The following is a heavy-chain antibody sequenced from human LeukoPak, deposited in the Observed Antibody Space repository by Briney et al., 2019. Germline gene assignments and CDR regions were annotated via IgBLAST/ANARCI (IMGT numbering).Heavy chain of an antibody. CDR1: GGSISSGSYY. CDR2: IYTSGST. J-gene: IGHJ6*03. Sequence: SETLSLTCTVSGGSISSGSYYWSWIRQPAGKGLEWIGRIYTSGSTNYNPSLKSRVTISVDTSKNQFSLKLSSVTAADTAVYYCARGLAPGWGYFHYYMDVWGKGPAVTISS. D-gene: IGHD6-19*01. V-gene: IGHV4-61*02. CDR3: ARGLAPGWGYFHYYMDV.